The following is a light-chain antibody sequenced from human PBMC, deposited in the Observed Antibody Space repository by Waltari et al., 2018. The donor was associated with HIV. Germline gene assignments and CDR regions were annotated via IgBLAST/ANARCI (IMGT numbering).Light chain of an antibody. CDR3: SSYAGSNNRWV. Sequence: QLALLQPPPPPGLPGRPVTIPSPGTRMAVVGYTYASWYHHHPGKAPKLMIYEVSKRPSGVPDRFSGSKSGSTASLTVSGLQAEDEADYYCSSYAGSNNRWVFGGGTKLTAL. J-gene: IGLJ3*02. CDR1: RMAVVGYTY. CDR2: EVS. V-gene: IGLV2-8*01.